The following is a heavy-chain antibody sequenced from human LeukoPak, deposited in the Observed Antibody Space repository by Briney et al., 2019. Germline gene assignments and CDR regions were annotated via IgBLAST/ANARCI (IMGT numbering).Heavy chain of an antibody. CDR1: GFTFDDYA. V-gene: IGHV3-9*01. CDR2: ISWNSGSI. CDR3: AKASLVVDYYYYYGLDV. J-gene: IGHJ6*02. D-gene: IGHD2-15*01. Sequence: GRSLSLSCAASGFTFDDYAMHWVRQAPGKGLEWVSGISWNSGSIGYADSVKGRFTISRDNAKNSLYLQMNSLRAEDTALYYCAKASLVVDYYYYYGLDVWGQGTTVTVSS.